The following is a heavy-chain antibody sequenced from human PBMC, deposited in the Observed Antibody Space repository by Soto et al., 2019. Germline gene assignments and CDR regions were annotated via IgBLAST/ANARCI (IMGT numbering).Heavy chain of an antibody. Sequence: GGSLRLSCAASEFSFRSYWMTWVRQAPGKGLEWVALINEDGSQKYYVGSVKGRFIISRDNAKDSVYMQMDSLRAGDTAVYYCARERGQGILPYWGQGTLVTVS. CDR2: INEDGSQK. V-gene: IGHV3-7*03. CDR3: ARERGQGILPY. CDR1: EFSFRSYW. J-gene: IGHJ4*02. D-gene: IGHD3-3*01.